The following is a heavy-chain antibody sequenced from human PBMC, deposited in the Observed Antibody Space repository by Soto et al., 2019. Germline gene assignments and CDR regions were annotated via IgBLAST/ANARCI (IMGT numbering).Heavy chain of an antibody. CDR3: ARDAIAMVRGTNNWFDP. CDR2: ISGNGIST. CDR1: GFTFSNHA. V-gene: IGHV3-23*01. Sequence: EVQLLESGGGLVQPGGSLRLSCAASGFTFSNHAMSWVRQAPGKGLEWVSAISGNGISTYYADSVRGRFTISRDNSKNTLYLQMNRLRADDPAVYYCARDAIAMVRGTNNWFDPWGQGTLVTVST. D-gene: IGHD3-10*01. J-gene: IGHJ5*02.